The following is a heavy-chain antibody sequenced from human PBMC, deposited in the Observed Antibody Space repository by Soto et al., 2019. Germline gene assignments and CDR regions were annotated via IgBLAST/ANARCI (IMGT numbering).Heavy chain of an antibody. CDR1: GFTFSSYS. CDR3: ASLLYSSSP. J-gene: IGHJ5*02. CDR2: ISSSSGYI. Sequence: GGSLRLSCAASGFTFSSYSMNWVRQAPGKGLEWVSSISSSSGYIYYADSVKGRFTISRDNAKNSLYLQMNSLRAEDTAVYYCASLLYSSSPWGQGTLVTVSS. D-gene: IGHD6-6*01. V-gene: IGHV3-21*01.